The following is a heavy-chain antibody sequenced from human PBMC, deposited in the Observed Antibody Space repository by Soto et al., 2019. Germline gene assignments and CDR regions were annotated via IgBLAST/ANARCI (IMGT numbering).Heavy chain of an antibody. V-gene: IGHV3-53*01. Sequence: GGSLRLSCAASGFTVSSNYMSWVRQAPGKGLEWVSVIYSGGSTSYADSVKDRFAISRDNSKNTLYLQMNSLRAEDTAVYYCVREPTVTMMGAFDVWGQGTMVTVSS. CDR2: IYSGGST. CDR3: VREPTVTMMGAFDV. J-gene: IGHJ3*01. CDR1: GFTVSSNY. D-gene: IGHD4-4*01.